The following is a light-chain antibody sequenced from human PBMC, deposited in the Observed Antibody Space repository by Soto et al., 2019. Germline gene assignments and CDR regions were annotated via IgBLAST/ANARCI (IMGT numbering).Light chain of an antibody. V-gene: IGKV3-11*01. J-gene: IGKJ1*01. CDR2: DVS. CDR1: QNISNY. Sequence: IVFTQSPATLSLSPGKRPTLSCRASQNISNYLIWYEQKPGQAPRLLIYDVSNRDAGIPARGSGSGAGTDCTRTISSLEPADVEVYDCQQRSNWPRTFGQGTKVDIK. CDR3: QQRSNWPRT.